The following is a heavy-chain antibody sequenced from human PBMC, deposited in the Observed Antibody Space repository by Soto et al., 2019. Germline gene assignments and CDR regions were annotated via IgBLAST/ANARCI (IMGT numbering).Heavy chain of an antibody. CDR3: ARDDYKDGGNNWFDP. Sequence: PSETLSLTCTVSGGSITNYYWSWIRQPAGKGLEWNGRIYTKERTNYNLSFRNRVTMSVDTSKNQFSLKLDAVTAADTAVYYCARDDYKDGGNNWFDPWGQGTLVTVS. V-gene: IGHV4-4*07. D-gene: IGHD3-16*01. CDR1: GGSITNYY. J-gene: IGHJ5*02. CDR2: IYTKERT.